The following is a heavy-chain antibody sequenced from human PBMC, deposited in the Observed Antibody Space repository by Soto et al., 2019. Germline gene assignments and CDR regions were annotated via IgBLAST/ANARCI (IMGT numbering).Heavy chain of an antibody. Sequence: SSETLSLTCTVSGGSISSSSYYWGWIRQPPGKGLEWIGSVYYSGSTYYNPSLKSRVTISVDTSKNQFSLKLSSVTAADTAVYYCARREYSSGWLDYWGQGTLVTVSS. CDR3: ARREYSSGWLDY. CDR2: VYYSGST. CDR1: GGSISSSSYY. J-gene: IGHJ4*02. D-gene: IGHD6-19*01. V-gene: IGHV4-39*01.